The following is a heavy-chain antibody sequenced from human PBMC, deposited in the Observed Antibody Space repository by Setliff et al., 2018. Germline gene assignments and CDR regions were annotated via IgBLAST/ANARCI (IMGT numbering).Heavy chain of an antibody. CDR3: AKAGTTIFGVVTSPNYGMDV. CDR2: IIPIFGTA. J-gene: IGHJ6*02. Sequence: SVKVSCKASGGTFSSYAISWVRQAPGQGLEWMGGIIPIFGTANYAQKFQGRVTITTDESTSTAYMELSSLRSEDTAVYYCAKAGTTIFGVVTSPNYGMDVWGQGTTVTVS. V-gene: IGHV1-69*05. CDR1: GGTFSSYA. D-gene: IGHD3-3*01.